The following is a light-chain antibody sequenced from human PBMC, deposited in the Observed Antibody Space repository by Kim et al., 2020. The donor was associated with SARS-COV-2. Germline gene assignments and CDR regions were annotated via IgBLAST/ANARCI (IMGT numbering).Light chain of an antibody. J-gene: IGKJ1*01. CDR3: QQYNTYTWA. CDR2: KAS. CDR1: QTISSW. Sequence: ASAGDRVTITCRASQTISSWLTWYQQKPGKAPKLLIYKASILESGVPSRFSGSGSGTEFTLTISSLQPDDFATYYCQQYNTYTWAFGPGTKVDIK. V-gene: IGKV1-5*03.